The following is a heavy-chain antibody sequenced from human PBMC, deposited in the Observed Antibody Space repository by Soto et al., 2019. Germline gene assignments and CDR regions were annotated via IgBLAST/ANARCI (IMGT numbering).Heavy chain of an antibody. CDR3: ARGRYDFWSGYHYYSYGMDV. Sequence: QVQLVQSGAEVKKPGSSVKVSCKASGGTFSSYAISWVRQAPGQGLEWMGGIIPIFGTANYAQKFQGRVTITADESTSTAYMELSSLRSEDTAVYYCARGRYDFWSGYHYYSYGMDVWGQGTTVTVSS. CDR2: IIPIFGTA. CDR1: GGTFSSYA. D-gene: IGHD3-3*01. V-gene: IGHV1-69*01. J-gene: IGHJ6*02.